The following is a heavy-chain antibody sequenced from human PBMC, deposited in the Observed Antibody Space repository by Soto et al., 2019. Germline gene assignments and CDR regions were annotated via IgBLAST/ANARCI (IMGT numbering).Heavy chain of an antibody. CDR2: ISDSSSVI. V-gene: IGHV3-48*01. CDR3: ARDRCLGGSCYQVDN. D-gene: IGHD2-15*01. CDR1: GFTFSTYT. J-gene: IGHJ4*02. Sequence: EVQLVESGGGFVQPGGSLTLSCAASGFTFSTYTMNWVRQAPGKGLEWLSYISDSSSVIYYADSVQGRFTISRDNAKGSLFLQMNSLRAEHTAVYYCARDRCLGGSCYQVDNWGQGTLVTVFS.